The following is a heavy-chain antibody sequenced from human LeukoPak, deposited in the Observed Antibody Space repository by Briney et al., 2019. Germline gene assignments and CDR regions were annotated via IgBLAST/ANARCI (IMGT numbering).Heavy chain of an antibody. CDR3: ARGWDTGYSYYGMDV. CDR2: IYYSGNT. Sequence: SETLSLTCTVSGGSISSYYWSWIRQPPGEGLEWIGYIYYSGNTNYNPSLKSRVTLSVDTSTNQLFLKLSSVTAADTAVYYCARGWDTGYSYYGMDVWGPGTTVTVSS. D-gene: IGHD5-18*01. CDR1: GGSISSYY. J-gene: IGHJ6*02. V-gene: IGHV4-59*01.